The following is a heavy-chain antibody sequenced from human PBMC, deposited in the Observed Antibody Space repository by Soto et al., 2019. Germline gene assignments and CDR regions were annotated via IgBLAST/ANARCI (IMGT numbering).Heavy chain of an antibody. CDR3: ARDPELRGYFDY. V-gene: IGHV4-59*13. D-gene: IGHD1-26*01. CDR1: GVSISGYY. J-gene: IGHJ4*02. Sequence: SETLSLTCTVFGVSISGYYWTWIRQSPGGGLEWIGYIYYNGTTNYNPSLKSRVTISIDTSKNQFSLKLSSVTAADTAVYYCARDPELRGYFDYWGQGTLVTVSS. CDR2: IYYNGTT.